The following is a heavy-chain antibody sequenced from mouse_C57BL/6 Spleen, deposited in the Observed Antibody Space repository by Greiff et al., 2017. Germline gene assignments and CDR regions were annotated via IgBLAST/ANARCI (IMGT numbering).Heavy chain of an antibody. D-gene: IGHD1-1*01. CDR3: ARWGPVYYYGSSYWYYDG. J-gene: IGHJ1*03. CDR2: IYPGSGST. CDR1: GYTFTRYW. Sequence: QVQLQQPGAELVKPGASVKMSCKASGYTFTRYWITWVKQRPGQGLEWIGDIYPGSGSTNYNEKFKSKATLTVDTSSSPAYMQLSSLTSEDSAVYYCARWGPVYYYGSSYWYYDGGGTGTTVTVSA. V-gene: IGHV1-55*01.